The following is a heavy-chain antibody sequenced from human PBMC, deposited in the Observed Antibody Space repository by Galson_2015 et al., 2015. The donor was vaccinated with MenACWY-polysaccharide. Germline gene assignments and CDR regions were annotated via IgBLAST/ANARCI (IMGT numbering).Heavy chain of an antibody. CDR3: ARIIARKYTFADS. J-gene: IGHJ4*02. D-gene: IGHD2-21*01. CDR1: GYKFTNYD. V-gene: IGHV1-8*01. Sequence: SVKVSCKASGYKFTNYDINWVRQASGQGLEWMGWMNPNGGNTGYAQKFQGRVAMTRDTATSTAYMELRMLRYDDTAVYYCARIIARKYTFADSWGQGTLVSVS. CDR2: MNPNGGNT.